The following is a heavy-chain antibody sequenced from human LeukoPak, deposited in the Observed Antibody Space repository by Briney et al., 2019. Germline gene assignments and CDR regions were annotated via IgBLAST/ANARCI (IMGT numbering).Heavy chain of an antibody. V-gene: IGHV3-30*04. CDR3: AELGITMIGGV. D-gene: IGHD3-10*02. CDR2: ISYDGSNE. J-gene: IGHJ6*04. CDR1: GFTFSSYV. Sequence: GGSLRLSCAASGFTFSSYVMHWVRQAPGKGLEWVAIISYDGSNEYYADSVKGRFTISRDNSKNPLYLQMNSLRAEDTAVYYCAELGITMIGGVWGKGTTVTISS.